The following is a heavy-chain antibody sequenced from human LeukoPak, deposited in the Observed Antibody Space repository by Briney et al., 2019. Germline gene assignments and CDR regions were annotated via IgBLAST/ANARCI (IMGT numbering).Heavy chain of an antibody. Sequence: GGSLRLSCAASGFTFSSYAMHWVRQAPGKGLEWVAVISYDGSNKYYADSVKGRFTISRDNSKNTLYLQMNSLRAEGTAVYYCARETSGTVTHDYWGQGTLVTVSS. CDR3: ARETSGTVTHDY. CDR2: ISYDGSNK. D-gene: IGHD4-17*01. J-gene: IGHJ4*02. V-gene: IGHV3-30-3*01. CDR1: GFTFSSYA.